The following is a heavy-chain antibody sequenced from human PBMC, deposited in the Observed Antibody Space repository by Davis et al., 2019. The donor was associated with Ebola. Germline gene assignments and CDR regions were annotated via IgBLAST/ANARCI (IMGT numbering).Heavy chain of an antibody. CDR2: IIPIFGTA. D-gene: IGHD2-2*01. J-gene: IGHJ6*04. CDR1: GVTFSRYA. CDR3: ATPNQLLSPGYYGMDV. V-gene: IGHV1-69*13. Sequence: SVKVSCKASGVTFSRYAISWVRQAPGQGLEWMGGIIPIFGTANYAQKFQGRVTITADESTSTAYMELSSLRSEDTAVYYCATPNQLLSPGYYGMDVWGKGTTVTVSS.